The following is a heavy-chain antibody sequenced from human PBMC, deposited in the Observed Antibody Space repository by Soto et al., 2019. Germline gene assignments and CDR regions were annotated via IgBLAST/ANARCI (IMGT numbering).Heavy chain of an antibody. Sequence: SETLSLTCTVSGGSISSYYWSWIRQPPGKGLEWIGCIYYSGSSNYNPSLKSRVTISLDTSKNQFSLKLSSVTAADTAVYYCARWLRPYYFDYWGQGTLVTVSS. CDR1: GGSISSYY. J-gene: IGHJ4*02. CDR2: IYYSGSS. V-gene: IGHV4-59*01. D-gene: IGHD5-12*01. CDR3: ARWLRPYYFDY.